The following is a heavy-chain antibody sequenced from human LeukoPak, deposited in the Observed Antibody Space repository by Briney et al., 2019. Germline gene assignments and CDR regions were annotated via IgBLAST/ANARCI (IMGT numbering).Heavy chain of an antibody. V-gene: IGHV3-21*01. Sequence: GGSLRLSCAASGFTFSSYNMNWVRQAPGKGLEWVSSISGTSSYIYYADSVKGRFTIFRDNAKNSLYLQMNSLRVEDTAVYYCARDPGRVIRAYYMDVWGKGTTVTVSS. D-gene: IGHD3-10*01. CDR3: ARDPGRVIRAYYMDV. CDR1: GFTFSSYN. J-gene: IGHJ6*03. CDR2: ISGTSSYI.